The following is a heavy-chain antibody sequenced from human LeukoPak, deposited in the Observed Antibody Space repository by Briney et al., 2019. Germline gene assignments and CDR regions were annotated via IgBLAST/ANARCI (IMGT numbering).Heavy chain of an antibody. J-gene: IGHJ3*02. CDR1: GYTFTSYD. D-gene: IGHD3-3*01. Sequence: GASVKVSCKASGYTFTSYDINWVRQATGQGLEWMGWMNPNSGNTGYAQKFQGRVTMTRNTSISTAYMELSSLRSEDTAVYYCAREYYDFWSGYSGDDAFDIWGQGTMVTVSS. V-gene: IGHV1-8*01. CDR2: MNPNSGNT. CDR3: AREYYDFWSGYSGDDAFDI.